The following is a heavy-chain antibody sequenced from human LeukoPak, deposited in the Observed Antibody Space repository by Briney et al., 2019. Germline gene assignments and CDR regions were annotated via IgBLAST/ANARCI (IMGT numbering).Heavy chain of an antibody. CDR3: AELGITMIGGV. D-gene: IGHD3-10*02. CDR1: GFTFSSYW. Sequence: GGSLRLSCAASGFTFSSYWMHWVRQAPGKGLVWLSHINGDGSSTNYADSVKGRFTISRDNAKNTLYLQMNSLRADDTAVYYCAELGITMIGGVWGKGTTVTISS. CDR2: INGDGSST. J-gene: IGHJ6*04. V-gene: IGHV3-74*01.